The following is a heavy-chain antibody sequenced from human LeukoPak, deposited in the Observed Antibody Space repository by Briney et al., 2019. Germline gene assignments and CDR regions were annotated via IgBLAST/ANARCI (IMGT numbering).Heavy chain of an antibody. Sequence: VKVSCKASGYTFTSYGISWVRQAPGQGLEWMGWISAYNGNTNYAQKLQGRVTMTTDTSTSTAYMELRSLRSDDTAVYYCAIAKSTLRYFDWLLSRRPYNWFDPWGQGTLVTVSS. CDR1: GYTFTSYG. CDR2: ISAYNGNT. CDR3: AIAKSTLRYFDWLLSRRPYNWFDP. J-gene: IGHJ5*02. V-gene: IGHV1-18*01. D-gene: IGHD3-9*01.